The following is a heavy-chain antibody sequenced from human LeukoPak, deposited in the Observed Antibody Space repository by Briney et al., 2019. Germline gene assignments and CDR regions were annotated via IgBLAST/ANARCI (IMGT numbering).Heavy chain of an antibody. D-gene: IGHD3-10*01. CDR3: AKGGPHYGSGSYYAFDY. Sequence: GGSLRLSCAASGFTFTNFAMHWVRQAPGKGLEWVTVISDDGNNKYFADSVKGRFTISRDNSKNTLYLQMNSLRAEGTAVYYCAKGGPHYGSGSYYAFDYWGQGTLVTVSS. V-gene: IGHV3-30*18. CDR2: ISDDGNNK. J-gene: IGHJ4*02. CDR1: GFTFTNFA.